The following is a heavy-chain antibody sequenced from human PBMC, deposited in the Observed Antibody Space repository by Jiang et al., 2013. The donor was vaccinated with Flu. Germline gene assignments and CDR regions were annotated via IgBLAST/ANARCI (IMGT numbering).Heavy chain of an antibody. CDR3: ARAFPTHSIVVVTATTHFDY. D-gene: IGHD2-21*02. J-gene: IGHJ4*02. Sequence: LLKPSETLSLTCVVYGGPFSGYFWSWIRQPPGKGLEWIGEVSHSGSTNYNPSLKSRVTISVDTSKNQFSLKLSSVTAADTAVYYCARAFPTHSIVVVTATTHFDYWGQGTLVTVSS. CDR2: VSHSGST. V-gene: IGHV4-34*01. CDR1: GGPFSGYF.